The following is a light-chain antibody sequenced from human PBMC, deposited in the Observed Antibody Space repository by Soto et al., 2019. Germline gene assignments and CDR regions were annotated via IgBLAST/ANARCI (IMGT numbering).Light chain of an antibody. V-gene: IGLV2-14*01. J-gene: IGLJ1*01. CDR1: SSDIDAYNY. CDR2: DVS. Sequence: QSALTQPASVSGSPGQSITISCTGTSSDIDAYNYVSWYQQHPGKAPKLMIYDVSNRPSGISNRFSGSKSGNTASLTISGLQAEDEADYYCGSYTTSSDYVFGTGTKVTVL. CDR3: GSYTTSSDYV.